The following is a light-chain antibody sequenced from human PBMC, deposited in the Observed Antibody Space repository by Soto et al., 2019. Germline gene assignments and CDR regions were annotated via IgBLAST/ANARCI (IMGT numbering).Light chain of an antibody. CDR1: QSVSSSY. V-gene: IGKV3-20*01. Sequence: EIVLTQSPGTLSLSPGERATLSCRASQSVSSSYLAWYQQKPGQAPRLLIYGASSRATGIPDRFSGSASGTDFTLTISRLEPEDFAVYYCQQHGSSPGTFGQGTKVEMK. J-gene: IGKJ1*01. CDR3: QQHGSSPGT. CDR2: GAS.